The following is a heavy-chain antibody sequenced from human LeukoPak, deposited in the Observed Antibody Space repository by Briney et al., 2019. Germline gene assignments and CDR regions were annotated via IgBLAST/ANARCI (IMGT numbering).Heavy chain of an antibody. CDR2: ISGVSTYT. V-gene: IGHV3-48*03. J-gene: IGHJ4*02. CDR3: ARDLLDYGADVVDF. D-gene: IGHD4-17*01. CDR1: GFTFSSYE. Sequence: QPGGSLRLSCAASGFTFSSYEMNWVRQAPGKGLEWVSYISGVSTYTNYADSVKGRFTISRDNAKNSLYLQMNNLRAEDTAVYYCARDLLDYGADVVDFWGQGTLVTVSS.